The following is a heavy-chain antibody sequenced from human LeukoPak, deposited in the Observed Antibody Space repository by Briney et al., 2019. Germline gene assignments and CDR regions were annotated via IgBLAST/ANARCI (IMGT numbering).Heavy chain of an antibody. CDR3: AKINDIVVVVAATCYFDY. D-gene: IGHD2-15*01. CDR1: GFTFSSYA. J-gene: IGHJ4*02. V-gene: IGHV3-23*01. Sequence: GGSLRLSCAASGFTFSSYAMSWVRQAPGKGLEWVSGISGSGGNTYYADSVKGRFTISRDNSKNTLYLQMNSLRAEDTAAYYCAKINDIVVVVAATCYFDYWGQGTLVTVSS. CDR2: ISGSGGNT.